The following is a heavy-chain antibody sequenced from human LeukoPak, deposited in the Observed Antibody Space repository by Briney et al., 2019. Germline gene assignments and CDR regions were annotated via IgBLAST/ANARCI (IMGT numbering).Heavy chain of an antibody. J-gene: IGHJ4*02. CDR3: ARLGVAFDY. V-gene: IGHV3-30*04. Sequence: GRSLRLSCAASGFSLSSYAMHWVRQAPGKGLEWVAIISYDGSKKYYADSVKGRFTISRDNAKNSLYLQMNSLRAEDTAVYYCARLGVAFDYWGQGSLVTVSS. CDR2: ISYDGSKK. D-gene: IGHD3-16*01. CDR1: GFSLSSYA.